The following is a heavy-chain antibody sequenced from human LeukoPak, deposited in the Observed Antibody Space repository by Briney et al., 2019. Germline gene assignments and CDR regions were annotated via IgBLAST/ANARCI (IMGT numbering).Heavy chain of an antibody. V-gene: IGHV1-69*04. CDR3: ARDPAYYYDSSGYPGDY. CDR1: GGTFSSYA. Sequence: GASVKVSCKGSGGTFSSYAISWVRQAPGQGLEWMGRIIPILGIANYAQKFQGRVTITADKSTSTAYMELSSLRSEDTAVYYCARDPAYYYDSSGYPGDYWGQGTLVTVSS. D-gene: IGHD3-22*01. J-gene: IGHJ4*02. CDR2: IIPILGIA.